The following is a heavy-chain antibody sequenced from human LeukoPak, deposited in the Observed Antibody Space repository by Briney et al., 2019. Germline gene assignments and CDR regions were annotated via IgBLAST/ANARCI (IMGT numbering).Heavy chain of an antibody. V-gene: IGHV4-39*07. CDR2: IYYSGST. Sequence: SETLSLTCTVSGGSISSSSYYWGWIRQPPGKGLEWIGSIYYSGSTYYNPSLKSRVTISVDTSKNQFSLKLSSVTAADTAVYYCARESCSGGSCYYSWFDPWGQGTLVTVSS. D-gene: IGHD2-15*01. J-gene: IGHJ5*02. CDR1: GGSISSSSYY. CDR3: ARESCSGGSCYYSWFDP.